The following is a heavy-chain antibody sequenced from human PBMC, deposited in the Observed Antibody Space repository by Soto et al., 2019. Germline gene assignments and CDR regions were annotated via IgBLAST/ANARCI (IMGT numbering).Heavy chain of an antibody. Sequence: QVQLQESGPGLVKPPGTLSLTCAVSGGSISSSNWWSWVRQPPGKGLEWIGEIYHSGSTNYNPSLKSRVTISVDKSKNQFSLKLSSVTAADTAVYYCATLSPLVTSAHWYFDLWGRGTLVTVSS. D-gene: IGHD5-18*01. CDR3: ATLSPLVTSAHWYFDL. J-gene: IGHJ2*01. CDR2: IYHSGST. CDR1: GGSISSSNW. V-gene: IGHV4-4*03.